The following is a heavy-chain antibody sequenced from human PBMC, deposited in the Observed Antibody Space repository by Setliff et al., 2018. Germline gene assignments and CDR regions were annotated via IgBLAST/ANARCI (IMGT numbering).Heavy chain of an antibody. Sequence: SETLSLTCSVSGGSISSRSYYWGWIRQPPGKGLEWIGSIYYSGSTFYNPSLKSRVTISVDTSKNQFSLKLSSVTATDTAMYYCARVSYCSSTSCDYYYYGMDVWGQGTTVTVSS. D-gene: IGHD2-2*01. V-gene: IGHV4-39*01. J-gene: IGHJ6*02. CDR3: ARVSYCSSTSCDYYYYGMDV. CDR1: GGSISSRSYY. CDR2: IYYSGST.